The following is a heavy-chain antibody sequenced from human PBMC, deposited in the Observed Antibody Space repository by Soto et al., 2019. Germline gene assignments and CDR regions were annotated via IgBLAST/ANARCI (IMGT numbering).Heavy chain of an antibody. V-gene: IGHV3-53*01. D-gene: IGHD6-19*01. CDR2: IYSGGST. CDR3: ARFSSGWSRNFDY. CDR1: GFTVSSNY. Sequence: EVQLVESGGGLIQPGGSLRLSCAASGFTVSSNYMSWVRQAPGKGLEWVSVIYSGGSTYYADSVKGRFTISRDNSKNTLYLQMNSLRAEDTAVYYCARFSSGWSRNFDYWGQGTLVTVSS. J-gene: IGHJ4*02.